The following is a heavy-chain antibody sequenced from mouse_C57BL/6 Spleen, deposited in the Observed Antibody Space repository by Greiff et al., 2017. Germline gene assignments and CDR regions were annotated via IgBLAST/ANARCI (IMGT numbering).Heavy chain of an antibody. V-gene: IGHV1-7*01. CDR2: INPSSGYT. CDR1: GYTFTSYW. Sequence: VQLQQSGAELAKPGASVKLSCKASGYTFTSYWMHWVKQRPGQGLEWIGYINPSSGYTKYNQKFKDKATLTADKSSSTAYMQLSSLTYEDAAVYYCARSPGTNYYAMDYWGQGTSVTVSS. CDR3: ARSPGTNYYAMDY. D-gene: IGHD4-1*01. J-gene: IGHJ4*01.